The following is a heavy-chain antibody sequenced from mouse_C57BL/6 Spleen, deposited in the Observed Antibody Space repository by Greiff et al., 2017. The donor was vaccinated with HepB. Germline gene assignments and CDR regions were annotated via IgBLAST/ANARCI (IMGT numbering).Heavy chain of an antibody. D-gene: IGHD2-3*01. J-gene: IGHJ3*01. CDR1: GFTFSDFY. CDR2: SRNKANDYTT. V-gene: IGHV7-1*01. Sequence: EVKLQESGGGLVQSGRSLRLSCATSGFTFSDFYMEWVRQAPGKGLEWIAASRNKANDYTTEYSASVKGRFIVSRDTSQSILYLQMNALRAEDTAIYYCARDAGYYPFAYWGQGTLVTVSA. CDR3: ARDAGYYPFAY.